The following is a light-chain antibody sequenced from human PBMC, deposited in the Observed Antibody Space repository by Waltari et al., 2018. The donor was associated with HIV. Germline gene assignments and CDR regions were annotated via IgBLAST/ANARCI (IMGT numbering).Light chain of an antibody. J-gene: IGLJ2*01. V-gene: IGLV1-40*01. CDR1: KPNIGAGYE. CDR3: QSYDSSLSASV. Sequence: HSVLTPPPPVSGAPGQRVTIPSPGTKPNIGAGYEVPWYQQLPGTAPKVVMYLNTIRPSGIPYRFSGSKSDTSATLAITGLQAEDEADYYCQSYDSSLSASVFGGGTKLTVL. CDR2: LNT.